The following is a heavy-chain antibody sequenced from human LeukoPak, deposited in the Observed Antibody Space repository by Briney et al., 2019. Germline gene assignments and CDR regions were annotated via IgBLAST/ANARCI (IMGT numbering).Heavy chain of an antibody. CDR2: ITVSGDTT. CDR1: GFSVSSYG. D-gene: IGHD2-2*01. V-gene: IGHV3-23*01. J-gene: IGHJ5*02. Sequence: GGSLRLSCAVSGFSVSSYGMSWVRQAPGKGLEWVSAITVSGDTTYYADSVKGRFIISRDNSKNSLYLQMNSLEAQDTAVYYCARPATGYCSSAGCHWDSWGQGTLVTVSS. CDR3: ARPATGYCSSAGCHWDS.